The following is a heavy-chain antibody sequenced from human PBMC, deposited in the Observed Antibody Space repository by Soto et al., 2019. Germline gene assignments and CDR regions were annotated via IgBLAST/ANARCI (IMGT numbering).Heavy chain of an antibody. CDR2: IDPSGGST. CDR1: GYNFTSYY. CDR3: ARELTGGPTYYDFWSGYSPVDY. V-gene: IGHV1-46*03. Sequence: QVQLVQSGAEVKKPGASVKVSCKASGYNFTSYYMPWVRQAPGQGLEWMGIIDPSGGSTSYAQKFQGRVSMTRDTSTSTVHMDLNSLRSEDTAVYYCARELTGGPTYYDFWSGYSPVDYWGLGTLVTVSS. D-gene: IGHD3-3*01. J-gene: IGHJ4*02.